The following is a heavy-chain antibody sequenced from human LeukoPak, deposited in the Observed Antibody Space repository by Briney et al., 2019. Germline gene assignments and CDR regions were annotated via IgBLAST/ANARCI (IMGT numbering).Heavy chain of an antibody. CDR3: AKGRWVGELPDY. Sequence: GGSLRLSCAASGFTFSSYAMSWVRQAPGKGREWVSAISGSGGSTYYAESVKGRFTISRDNSKNTLYLQTNSLRAEDTAVYYCAKGRWVGELPDYWGQGTLVTVSS. J-gene: IGHJ4*02. CDR2: ISGSGGST. CDR1: GFTFSSYA. V-gene: IGHV3-23*01. D-gene: IGHD1-26*01.